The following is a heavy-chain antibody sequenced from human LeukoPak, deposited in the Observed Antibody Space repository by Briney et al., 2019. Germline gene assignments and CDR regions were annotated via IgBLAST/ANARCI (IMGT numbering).Heavy chain of an antibody. V-gene: IGHV4-59*11. D-gene: IGHD6-6*01. Sequence: SETLSLTCTVSGGSTSRHYWSWIRQPPGKGLEWIGYIYYSGSTNYSPSLKSRVTISVDTSKNQFSLKLNSVTAADTAVYYCARDREAQLVLFAFDIWGQGTMVTVSS. CDR3: ARDREAQLVLFAFDI. J-gene: IGHJ3*02. CDR1: GGSTSRHY. CDR2: IYYSGST.